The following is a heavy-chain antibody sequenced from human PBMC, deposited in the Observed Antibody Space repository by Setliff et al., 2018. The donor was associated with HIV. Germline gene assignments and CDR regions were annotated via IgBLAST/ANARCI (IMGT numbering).Heavy chain of an antibody. CDR3: AKVYYDSSGLDWFDP. V-gene: IGHV3-30*02. CDR1: GFTFSSYG. CDR2: IRYDGSNK. Sequence: PGGSLRLSCAASGFTFSSYGMHWVRQAPGKGLEWVAFIRYDGSNKYYADSVKGRFTISRDNSKNTLYLQMNSLRAEDTAVYYCAKVYYDSSGLDWFDPWGQGTLVTVSS. J-gene: IGHJ5*02. D-gene: IGHD3-22*01.